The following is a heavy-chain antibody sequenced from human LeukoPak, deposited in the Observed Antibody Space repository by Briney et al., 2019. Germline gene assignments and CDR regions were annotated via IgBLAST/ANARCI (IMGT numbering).Heavy chain of an antibody. Sequence: SETPSLTCTVSGGSISSYYWSWIRQPPGKGLEWIGYIYYSGSTNYNPSLKSRVTISVDTSKNQFSLKLSSVTAADTAVYYCARTLPSYDILPWYFDYWGQGTLVTVSS. V-gene: IGHV4-59*08. CDR1: GGSISSYY. J-gene: IGHJ4*02. CDR2: IYYSGST. D-gene: IGHD3-9*01. CDR3: ARTLPSYDILPWYFDY.